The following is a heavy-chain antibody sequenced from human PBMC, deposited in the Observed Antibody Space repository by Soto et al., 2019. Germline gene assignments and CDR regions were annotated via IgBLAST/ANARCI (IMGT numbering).Heavy chain of an antibody. CDR1: GFTFSSYS. V-gene: IGHV3-21*01. Sequence: EVQLVESGGGLVKPGGSLRLSCAASGFTFSSYSMNWVRQAPGKGLEWVSSISSSSSYIYYADSVKGRFTISRDNAKNSLYLQMNSLRAEDTAVYYCASSVVVKIKPYYFDYWGQGTLVTVSS. D-gene: IGHD2-15*01. CDR3: ASSVVVKIKPYYFDY. J-gene: IGHJ4*02. CDR2: ISSSSSYI.